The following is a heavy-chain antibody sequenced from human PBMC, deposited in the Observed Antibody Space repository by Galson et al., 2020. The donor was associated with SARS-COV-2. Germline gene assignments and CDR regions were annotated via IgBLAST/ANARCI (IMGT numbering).Heavy chain of an antibody. CDR2: IHQGGSET. CDR3: ARAATTGTVDY. Sequence: GGSLRLSCAASKFTFSDYWMSWVRQAPGKGLEWVANIHQGGSETYYVDSVEGRFTISRDNAENSLYLQMNSLGAEDTAMYYCARAATTGTVDYWGQGTLVIVSS. J-gene: IGHJ4*02. CDR1: KFTFSDYW. V-gene: IGHV3-7*01. D-gene: IGHD6-13*01.